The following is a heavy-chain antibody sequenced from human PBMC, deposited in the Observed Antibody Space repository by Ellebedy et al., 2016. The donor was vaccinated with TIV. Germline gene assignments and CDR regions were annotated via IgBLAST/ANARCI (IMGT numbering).Heavy chain of an antibody. Sequence: GESLKISCAASGFTFSSYAMSWVRQAPGKGLEWVSAISGSGGSTYYADSVKGRFTISRDNSKNTLYLQMNSLRAEDTAVYYCAKDIGEYGELFLDYWGQGTLVTVSS. CDR3: AKDIGEYGELFLDY. D-gene: IGHD3-10*01. CDR1: GFTFSSYA. V-gene: IGHV3-23*01. J-gene: IGHJ4*02. CDR2: ISGSGGST.